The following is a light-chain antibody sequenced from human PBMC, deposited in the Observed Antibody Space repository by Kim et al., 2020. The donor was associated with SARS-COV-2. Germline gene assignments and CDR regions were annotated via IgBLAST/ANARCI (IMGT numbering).Light chain of an antibody. V-gene: IGKV3-11*01. CDR2: DAS. CDR3: QQRANWAT. Sequence: SLPPGETAPRSCRARQSVSRYLAWYQHKPGQAPRLLIYDASKRATGIPARFSGSGSGTDFTLTISSLEPEDSGIYYCQQRANWATFGQGTKVDIK. J-gene: IGKJ1*01. CDR1: QSVSRY.